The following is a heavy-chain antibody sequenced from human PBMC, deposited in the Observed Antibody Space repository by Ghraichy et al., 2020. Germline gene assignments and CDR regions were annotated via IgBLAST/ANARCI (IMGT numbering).Heavy chain of an antibody. Sequence: GGSLRLSCAASGFTFSSYWMSWVRQAPGKGLEWVANIKQDGSEKYYVDSVKGRFTISRDNATNSLYLQMNSLRAEDTAVYYCARVSYYDILTGYWYYFDYWGQGTLVTVSS. CDR3: ARVSYYDILTGYWYYFDY. J-gene: IGHJ4*02. CDR1: GFTFSSYW. V-gene: IGHV3-7*01. D-gene: IGHD3-9*01. CDR2: IKQDGSEK.